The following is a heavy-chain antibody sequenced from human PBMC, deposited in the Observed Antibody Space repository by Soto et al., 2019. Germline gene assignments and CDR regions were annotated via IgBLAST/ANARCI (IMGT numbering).Heavy chain of an antibody. CDR3: ARVGGSYYFGGDWYFDL. CDR1: GYTFTGYY. V-gene: IGHV1-2*04. Sequence: QVQLVQSGAEVKKPGASVKVSCKASGYTFTGYYMHWVRQAPGQGLEWMGWINPNSGGTNYAQKFQGWVTMNRDTSLSTAYMELSRLRSDDTAVYYCARVGGSYYFGGDWYFDLWGRGTLVTVSS. J-gene: IGHJ2*01. D-gene: IGHD1-26*01. CDR2: INPNSGGT.